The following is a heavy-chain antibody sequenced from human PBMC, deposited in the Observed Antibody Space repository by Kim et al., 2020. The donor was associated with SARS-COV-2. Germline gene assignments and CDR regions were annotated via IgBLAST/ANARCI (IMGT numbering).Heavy chain of an antibody. D-gene: IGHD3-10*01. J-gene: IGHJ4*02. CDR1: GGSISSYY. CDR3: ARGGHYYGSGSYF. CDR2: IYYSGST. V-gene: IGHV4-59*13. Sequence: SETLSLTCTVSGGSISSYYWSWIRQPPGKGLEWIGYIYYSGSTNYNPSLKSRVTISVDTSKNQFSLKLSSVTAADTAVYYCARGGHYYGSGSYFWGQGTLVTVSS.